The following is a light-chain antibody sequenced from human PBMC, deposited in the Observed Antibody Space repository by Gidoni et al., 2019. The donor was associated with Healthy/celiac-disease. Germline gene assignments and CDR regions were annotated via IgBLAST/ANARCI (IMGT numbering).Light chain of an antibody. CDR2: AAS. Sequence: DIQLTQSPSFLSASVVDRVTIPCRASQGISSYLAWYQQKPGKAPKLLIYAASTLQSGVPSRFSGSGSGTEFTLTISSLQPEDFATYYCQQLNSYPPFTFGPGTKVDIK. CDR1: QGISSY. V-gene: IGKV1-9*01. J-gene: IGKJ3*01. CDR3: QQLNSYPPFT.